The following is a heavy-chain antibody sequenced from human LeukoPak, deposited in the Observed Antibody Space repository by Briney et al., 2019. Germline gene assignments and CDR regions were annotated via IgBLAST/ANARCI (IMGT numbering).Heavy chain of an antibody. CDR2: ISGSGGST. CDR1: GFTFSSFA. D-gene: IGHD3-22*01. J-gene: IGHJ5*02. V-gene: IGHV3-23*01. Sequence: GGSLGLSCAASGFTFSSFAMTWVRQAPGKGLEWVSAISGSGGSTYYADSVRGRFTISRDNSKNTFYLQMNSLTAEDTAVYYCAKGLEDRHDSSGYYSNWFDPWGQGTLVTVSS. CDR3: AKGLEDRHDSSGYYSNWFDP.